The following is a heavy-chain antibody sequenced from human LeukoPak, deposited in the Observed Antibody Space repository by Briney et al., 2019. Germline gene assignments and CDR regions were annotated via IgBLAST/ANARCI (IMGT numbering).Heavy chain of an antibody. J-gene: IGHJ4*02. V-gene: IGHV4-4*07. D-gene: IGHD2-2*01. CDR1: GGSISSYY. CDR2: IYTSGST. Sequence: SETLSLTCTVSGGSISSYYWSWLRQPAGKGLEWIGRIYTSGSTNYNPSLKSRVTMSVDTSKNQFSLKLSSVTAADTAVYYCARDRCSSTSCYPSNWGQGTLVTVSS. CDR3: ARDRCSSTSCYPSN.